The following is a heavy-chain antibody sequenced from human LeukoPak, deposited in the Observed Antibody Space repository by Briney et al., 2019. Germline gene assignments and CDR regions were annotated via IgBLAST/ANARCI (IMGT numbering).Heavy chain of an antibody. CDR2: INPNSGGT. J-gene: IGHJ5*02. CDR1: GYTFTSYG. CDR3: ARDRGWFDP. Sequence: ASVKVSCKASGYTFTSYGISWVRQAPGQGLEWMGWINPNSGGTNYAQKFQGRVTMTRDTSISTAYMELSRLRSDDTAVYYCARDRGWFDPWGQGTLVTVSS. V-gene: IGHV1-2*02.